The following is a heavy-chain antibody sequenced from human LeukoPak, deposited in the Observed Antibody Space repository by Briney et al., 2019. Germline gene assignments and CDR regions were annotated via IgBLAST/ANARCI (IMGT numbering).Heavy chain of an antibody. Sequence: ASMKVSCKASGYTFTNYYIHWVRQAPGQGLEWMGWTNPNSGARTYAQKFQGRVTLTRDTSINTAYMELSRLTSDDTAVYYCVRDEYDSSGYYEFWGQGALVTVSS. CDR3: VRDEYDSSGYYEF. J-gene: IGHJ4*02. CDR1: GYTFTNYY. V-gene: IGHV1-2*02. CDR2: TNPNSGAR. D-gene: IGHD3-22*01.